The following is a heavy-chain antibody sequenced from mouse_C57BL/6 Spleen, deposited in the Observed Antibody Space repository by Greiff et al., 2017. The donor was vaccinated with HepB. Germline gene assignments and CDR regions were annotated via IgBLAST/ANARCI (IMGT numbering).Heavy chain of an antibody. CDR1: GYTFTSYG. Sequence: QVQLKQSGAELARPGASVKLSCKASGYTFTSYGISWVKQRTGQGLEWIGEIYPRSGNTYYNEKFKGKATLTADKSSSTAYMELRSLTSEDSAVYFCARGHYYGSRRYFDYWGQGTTLTVSS. J-gene: IGHJ2*01. CDR2: IYPRSGNT. D-gene: IGHD1-1*01. CDR3: ARGHYYGSRRYFDY. V-gene: IGHV1-81*01.